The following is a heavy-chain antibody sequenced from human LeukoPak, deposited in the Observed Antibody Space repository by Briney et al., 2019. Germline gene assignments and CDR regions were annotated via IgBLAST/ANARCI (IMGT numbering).Heavy chain of an antibody. J-gene: IGHJ4*02. CDR3: ARDLGFSYFDY. CDR2: ISSSSSYI. V-gene: IGHV3-21*01. Sequence: PGGSLRLSCAASGFTFSSYSMNWVRQAPGKGLEWVSSISSSSSYIYYADSVKGLFTISRDNAKNSLYLQMNSLRAEDTAVYYCARDLGFSYFDYWGQGTLVTVSS. CDR1: GFTFSSYS.